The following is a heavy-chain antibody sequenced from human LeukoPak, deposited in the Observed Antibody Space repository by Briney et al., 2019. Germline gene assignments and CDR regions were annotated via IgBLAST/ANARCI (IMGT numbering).Heavy chain of an antibody. J-gene: IGHJ3*02. CDR1: GGTFSSYA. D-gene: IGHD3-9*01. V-gene: IGHV1-69*05. CDR2: IIPIFGTA. CDR3: ARECVPYYDILTGYHRGANDAFDI. Sequence: SVKVSCKASGGTFSSYAISWVRQAPGQGLEWMGGIIPIFGTANYAQKFQGRVTITTDESTSTAYMELSSLRSEDTAVYYCARECVPYYDILTGYHRGANDAFDIWGQGTMVTVSS.